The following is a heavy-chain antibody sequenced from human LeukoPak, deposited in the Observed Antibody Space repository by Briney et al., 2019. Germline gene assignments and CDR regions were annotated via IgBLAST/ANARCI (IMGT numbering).Heavy chain of an antibody. CDR2: IIPIFGTA. V-gene: IGHV1-69*05. Sequence: ASVKVSCKASGYTFSSYAISWVRQAPGQGLEWMGGIIPIFGTANYAQKFQGRVTITTDESTSTAYMELSSLRSEDTAVYYCAGGAGAVVPAASYYFDYWGQGTLVTVSS. D-gene: IGHD2-2*01. J-gene: IGHJ4*02. CDR3: AGGAGAVVPAASYYFDY. CDR1: GYTFSSYA.